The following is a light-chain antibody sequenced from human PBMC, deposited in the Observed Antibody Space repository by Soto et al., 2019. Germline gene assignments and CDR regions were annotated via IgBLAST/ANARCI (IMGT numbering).Light chain of an antibody. Sequence: DIQMTQSPSSLSASVGDRVTITCRASQSISNYLNWYQQKPGKAPRLLIFAASSLQSGVPSRFSGSGSGTDFTLTITSLQPEDFASYFCQQSYSIPLTFGPGTKVDIK. CDR3: QQSYSIPLT. CDR1: QSISNY. V-gene: IGKV1-39*01. J-gene: IGKJ3*01. CDR2: AAS.